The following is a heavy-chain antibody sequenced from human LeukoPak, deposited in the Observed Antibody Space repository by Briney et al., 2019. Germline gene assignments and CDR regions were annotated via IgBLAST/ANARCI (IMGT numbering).Heavy chain of an antibody. V-gene: IGHV3-11*01. Sequence: GGSLRLSCAASGFTFSDYYMSWIRQAPGKGLEWVSYISSSGSTIYYADSVKGRFTISRDNAKNSLYLQMNSLRAEDTAVYYCARDIYEVIEQQLPHFDYWGQGTLVTVSS. J-gene: IGHJ4*02. CDR2: ISSSGSTI. CDR3: ARDIYEVIEQQLPHFDY. CDR1: GFTFSDYY. D-gene: IGHD6-13*01.